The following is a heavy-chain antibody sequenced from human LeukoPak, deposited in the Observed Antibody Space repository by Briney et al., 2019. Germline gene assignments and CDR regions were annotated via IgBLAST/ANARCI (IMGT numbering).Heavy chain of an antibody. CDR1: GGSISSYY. Sequence: SETLSLTCTVSGGSISSYYWSWIRQPPGKGLEWIGYIYYSGSTNYNPSLKSRVTISVDTSKNQFSLKLSSVTAADTAVYYCARRMARSPGSAAFGIWGQGTMVTVSS. CDR2: IYYSGST. V-gene: IGHV4-59*08. D-gene: IGHD2-15*01. J-gene: IGHJ3*02. CDR3: ARRMARSPGSAAFGI.